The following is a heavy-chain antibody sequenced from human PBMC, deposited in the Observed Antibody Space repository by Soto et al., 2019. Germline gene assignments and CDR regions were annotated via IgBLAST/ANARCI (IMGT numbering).Heavy chain of an antibody. CDR2: VSGYNGNT. CDR3: ARDEGSHGFDS. CDR1: GYTFTNFG. Sequence: QVQLLVQSGTEVKKPGASVKVSCQASGYTFTNFGISWVRQAPGQGLEWMGWVSGYNGNTNYAQKFRDRVTMTTGTSTSTAYMRLRALRSDDTAVYYCARDEGSHGFDSWGQGTLVTVSS. V-gene: IGHV1-18*04. D-gene: IGHD6-19*01. J-gene: IGHJ4*02.